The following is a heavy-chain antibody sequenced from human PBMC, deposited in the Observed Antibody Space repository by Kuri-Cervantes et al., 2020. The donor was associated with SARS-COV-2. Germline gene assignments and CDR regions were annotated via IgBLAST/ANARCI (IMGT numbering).Heavy chain of an antibody. CDR2: IIPIFGTA. Sequence: SVKVSCKASGGTFSSYAISWVRQAPGQGLEWMGGIIPIFGTANYAQIIQGRVTMTTDTSTNTAFMELRSLRPFDTAVYYCARSHTLYGGNSSPWDYWGQGTVVTVSS. V-gene: IGHV1-69*05. CDR3: ARSHTLYGGNSSPWDY. J-gene: IGHJ4*02. CDR1: GGTFSSYA. D-gene: IGHD4-23*01.